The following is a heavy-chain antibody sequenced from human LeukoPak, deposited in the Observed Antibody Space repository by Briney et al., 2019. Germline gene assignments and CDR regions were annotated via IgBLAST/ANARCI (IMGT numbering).Heavy chain of an antibody. Sequence: SETLSLTCTVSGYSISSGYYWGWIRQPPGKGLEWIGSIYHSGSTYYNPSLKSRVTISVDTSKNQFSLKLSSVTAADTAVYYCACCTSCYDGTNHRGDGNWFDPWGQGTLVTVSS. CDR2: IYHSGST. CDR1: GYSISSGYY. CDR3: ACCTSCYDGTNHRGDGNWFDP. D-gene: IGHD2-2*01. V-gene: IGHV4-38-2*02. J-gene: IGHJ5*02.